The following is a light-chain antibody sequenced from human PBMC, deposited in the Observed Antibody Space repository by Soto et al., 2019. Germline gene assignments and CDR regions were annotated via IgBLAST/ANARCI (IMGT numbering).Light chain of an antibody. CDR2: GNS. CDR3: QSYCSRRSHVI. Sequence: QSVLTQPPSVSGAPGQRVTISCTGSSSNIGAGYDVHWYQQLPGTAPKLLIYGNSNRPSGVPDRFSGSKSGTSASLAITGLQADDEDDYWCQSYCSRRSHVIFCGGTKVTAL. CDR1: SSNIGAGYD. J-gene: IGLJ2*01. V-gene: IGLV1-40*01.